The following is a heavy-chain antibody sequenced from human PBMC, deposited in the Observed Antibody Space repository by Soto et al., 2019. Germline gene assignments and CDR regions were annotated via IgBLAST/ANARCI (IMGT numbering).Heavy chain of an antibody. Sequence: GGSLRLSCAASGFTFSGHWMHWVRQAPGKGLVWVSRIKSDGRSTSYADSVKGRFTVSRDNAKNTLYLQMNSLRAEDTAVYYCARSDWFDPWGQGTLVTVSS. CDR3: ARSDWFDP. J-gene: IGHJ5*02. CDR2: IKSDGRST. V-gene: IGHV3-74*01. CDR1: GFTFSGHW.